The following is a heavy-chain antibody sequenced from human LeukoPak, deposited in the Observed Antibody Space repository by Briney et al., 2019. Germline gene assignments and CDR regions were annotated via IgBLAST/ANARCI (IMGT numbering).Heavy chain of an antibody. CDR3: ASEGLGAARLLGDYYYGMDV. J-gene: IGHJ6*02. V-gene: IGHV3-64D*06. CDR1: GFTFSSYA. Sequence: PGGSLRLSCSASGFTFSSYAMHWVRQAPGKGLEYVSAISSNGGSTYYADSVKGRFTISRDNSKNTLYLQMSSLRSEDTAVYYCASEGLGAARLLGDYYYGMDVWGQGTTVTVSS. D-gene: IGHD6-6*01. CDR2: ISSNGGST.